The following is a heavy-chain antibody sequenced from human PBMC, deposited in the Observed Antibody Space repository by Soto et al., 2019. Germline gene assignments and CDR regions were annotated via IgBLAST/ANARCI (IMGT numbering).Heavy chain of an antibody. CDR3: ARHRRYYDILTGYDNYYYYGMDV. CDR1: GYSFTSYW. Sequence: PGESLKICCKGSGYSFTSYWIGWVRQMPGKGLEWMGIIYPGDSDTRYSPSFQGQVTISADKSISTAYLQWSSLKASDTAMYYCARHRRYYDILTGYDNYYYYGMDVWGQGTTVTVSS. CDR2: IYPGDSDT. V-gene: IGHV5-51*01. D-gene: IGHD3-9*01. J-gene: IGHJ6*02.